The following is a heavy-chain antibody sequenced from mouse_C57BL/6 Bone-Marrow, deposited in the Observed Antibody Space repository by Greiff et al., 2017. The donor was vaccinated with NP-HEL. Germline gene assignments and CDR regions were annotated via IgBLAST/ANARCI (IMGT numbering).Heavy chain of an antibody. CDR3: ARDLYYDYDGFAY. V-gene: IGHV5-4*01. CDR1: GFTFSSYA. CDR2: ISDGGSYT. Sequence: EVKLVESGGGLVKPGGSLKLSCAASGFTFSSYAMSWVRQTPEKRLEWVATISDGGSYTYYPDNVKGRFTISRDNAKNNLYLQMSHLKSEDTAMYYCARDLYYDYDGFAYWGQGTLVTVSA. J-gene: IGHJ3*01. D-gene: IGHD2-4*01.